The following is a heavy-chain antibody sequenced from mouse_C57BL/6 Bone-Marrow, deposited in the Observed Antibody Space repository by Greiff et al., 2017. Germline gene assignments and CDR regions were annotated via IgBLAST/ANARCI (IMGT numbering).Heavy chain of an antibody. CDR2: ICPTGGRT. V-gene: IGHV1-55*01. CDR1: GYTFSSYW. Sequence: QVQLQQPGADLVKPGASVKLSCKASGYTFSSYWITWVKQRPGEGLEWIGDICPTGGRTNYTEKFKGKAILTVDTSSNTAYMQLSSLTSEDSAVFYCARSGPLGRSFDDWGQGTTLTVSS. D-gene: IGHD4-1*01. J-gene: IGHJ2*01. CDR3: ARSGPLGRSFDD.